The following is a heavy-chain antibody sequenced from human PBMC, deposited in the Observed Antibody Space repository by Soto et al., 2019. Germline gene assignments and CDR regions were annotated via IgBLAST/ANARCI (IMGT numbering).Heavy chain of an antibody. D-gene: IGHD3-22*01. CDR1: GFIFNSYG. CDR2: ISGSGGFT. V-gene: IGHV3-23*01. Sequence: GSLRVSCAASGFIFNSYGMSWVRQAPGMGLEWVSVISGSGGFTYYADSVKGRFTISRDNSKNTLHLQMNSLRAEDTAVYYCARDIIYDSSGYYYVSAFDVWGQGTMVTVSS. CDR3: ARDIIYDSSGYYYVSAFDV. J-gene: IGHJ3*01.